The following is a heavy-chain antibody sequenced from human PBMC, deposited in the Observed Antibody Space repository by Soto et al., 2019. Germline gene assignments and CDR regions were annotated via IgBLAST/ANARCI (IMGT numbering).Heavy chain of an antibody. CDR1: GFTFSSYG. CDR3: ARDPGRKQWLVQDSEYFQH. D-gene: IGHD6-19*01. J-gene: IGHJ1*01. V-gene: IGHV3-33*01. CDR2: IWYDGSNK. Sequence: TLRLSCAASGFTFSSYGMHWVRQAPGKGLEWVAVIWYDGSNKYYADSVKGRFTISRDNSKNTLYLQMNSLRAEDTAVYYCARDPGRKQWLVQDSEYFQHWGQGTLVTVSS.